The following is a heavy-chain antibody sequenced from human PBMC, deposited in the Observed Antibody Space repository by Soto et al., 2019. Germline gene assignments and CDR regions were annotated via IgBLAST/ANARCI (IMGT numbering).Heavy chain of an antibody. CDR3: ARDHGSGWPALDF. J-gene: IGHJ4*02. D-gene: IGHD6-19*01. Sequence: ASVKVSCKASGYTFTNFFIHWVRQAPAQGIEWMGWINPNHGSTKFADTFQGRVTMTRDASASTAYMELSNLNSDDTAVYYCARDHGSGWPALDFWGQGTVVTGSS. V-gene: IGHV1-2*07. CDR1: GYTFTNFF. CDR2: INPNHGST.